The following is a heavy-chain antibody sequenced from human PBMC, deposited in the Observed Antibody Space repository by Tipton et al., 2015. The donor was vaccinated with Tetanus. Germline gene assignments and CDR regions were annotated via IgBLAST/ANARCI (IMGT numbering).Heavy chain of an antibody. CDR2: IYPGDSDT. J-gene: IGHJ4*02. V-gene: IGHV5-51*01. CDR3: ARAHCTDGVCNFDF. CDR1: GYIFNNYW. D-gene: IGHD2-8*01. Sequence: VQLVQSGGEVKKPGESLKISCKGSGYIFNNYWIGWVRQKPGKGLEWMGIIYPGDSDTRYSPSFQGQVTISVDKSIKTAYLQWGSLKASDTSMFYCARAHCTDGVCNFDFWGQGALVTVAS.